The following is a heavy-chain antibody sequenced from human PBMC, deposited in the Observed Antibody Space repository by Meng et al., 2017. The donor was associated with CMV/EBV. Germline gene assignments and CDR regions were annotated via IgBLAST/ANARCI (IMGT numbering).Heavy chain of an antibody. CDR1: GFTFSNYF. D-gene: IGHD3-9*01. V-gene: IGHV3-7*01. CDR3: ATYYSSLTGYYLLGGY. CDR2: INQGGSEK. Sequence: GESLKISCAASGFTFSNYFMKWVRQAPGKGLEWVANINQGGSEKNYVDSVKGRFTIPRDNAKNSLYLQMNSLRGEDTAVYYCATYYSSLTGYYLLGGYWGQGTLVTVSS. J-gene: IGHJ4*02.